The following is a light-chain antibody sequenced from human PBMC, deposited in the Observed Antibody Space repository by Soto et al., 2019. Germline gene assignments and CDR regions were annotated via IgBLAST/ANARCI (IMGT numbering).Light chain of an antibody. V-gene: IGKV3-15*01. Sequence: EIVMTQSPATLSVSPGERATLSCRASQSVYTTLAWYQQRPGQAPRLLIYSASTRANGIPARFSGSGSGTEFTLTISSLQSEDFAVYFCQQYNKWPLTFGGGTTVEIK. CDR2: SAS. J-gene: IGKJ4*01. CDR1: QSVYTT. CDR3: QQYNKWPLT.